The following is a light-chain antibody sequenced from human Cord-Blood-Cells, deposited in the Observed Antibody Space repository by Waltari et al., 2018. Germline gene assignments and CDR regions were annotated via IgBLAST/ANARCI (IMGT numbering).Light chain of an antibody. V-gene: IGLV2-11*01. Sequence: QSALTPPRPVSGSPGQSGNIPCTGTSSDVGGYHYVSWYPRHPGKAHKLMIYDVSKRPSGVPDRFSGSKSGNTASLTISGLQAEDEADYYCCSYAGSYTYWVFGGGTKLTVL. CDR3: CSYAGSYTYWV. CDR2: DVS. CDR1: SSDVGGYHY. J-gene: IGLJ3*02.